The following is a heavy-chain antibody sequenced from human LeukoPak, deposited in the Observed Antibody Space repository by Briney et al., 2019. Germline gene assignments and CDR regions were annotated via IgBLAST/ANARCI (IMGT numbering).Heavy chain of an antibody. CDR1: GFTFSYYW. CDR3: ARDSHASGSYDF. CDR2: IRQDGTQS. V-gene: IGHV3-7*01. J-gene: IGHJ4*02. Sequence: GGSLRLSCVASGFTFSYYWMAWVRQAPGKGREWVANIRQDGTQSYYVDSVKGRFTISRDNAKNSLDLHMNSLRAEDTAVYYCARDSHASGSYDFWGQGTLVTVSS. D-gene: IGHD3-10*01.